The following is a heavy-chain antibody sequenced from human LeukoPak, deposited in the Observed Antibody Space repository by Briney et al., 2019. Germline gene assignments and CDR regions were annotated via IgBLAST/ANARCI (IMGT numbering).Heavy chain of an antibody. CDR3: ARVGYDTSYVG. D-gene: IGHD3-22*01. CDR2: IYHSGNT. V-gene: IGHV4-30-2*01. Sequence: SETLTLTCTVSGVSINSDAYFWSWIRQPPGKGLEWIGYIYHSGNTYYNPSLKSRVTISVDKSKNQFSLKLSSVTAADTAVYYCARVGYDTSYVGWGQGTLVTVSS. CDR1: GVSINSDAYF. J-gene: IGHJ4*02.